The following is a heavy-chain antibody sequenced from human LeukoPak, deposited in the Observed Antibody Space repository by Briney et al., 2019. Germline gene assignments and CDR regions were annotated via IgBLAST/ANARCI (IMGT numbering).Heavy chain of an antibody. Sequence: GGSLRLSCSASGFTFSDYDMTWVRQAPGKGLEWVSSISGLSSHIYYGDSVKGRFSISRDNAKNSPYLQMNSLGTDDTAVYFCGRAFPPLRTSSAGDLWGQGTLVTVSS. V-gene: IGHV3-21*01. J-gene: IGHJ4*02. CDR3: GRAFPPLRTSSAGDL. CDR1: GFTFSDYD. CDR2: ISGLSSHI. D-gene: IGHD3-16*01.